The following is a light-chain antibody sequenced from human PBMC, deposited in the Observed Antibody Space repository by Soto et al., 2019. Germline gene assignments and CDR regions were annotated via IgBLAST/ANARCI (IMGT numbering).Light chain of an antibody. CDR1: QSISSY. CDR2: AAS. V-gene: IGKV1-39*01. J-gene: IGKJ2*01. CDR3: QQSYSTPYT. Sequence: DIQMTQSPSSLSASVGDRVTITSRASQSISSYLNWYQQKPVKAPKLLIYAASSLQSGVPSRFSGSGSGTDFTLTISSLQTEDFATYYCQQSYSTPYTFCRENKQEIK.